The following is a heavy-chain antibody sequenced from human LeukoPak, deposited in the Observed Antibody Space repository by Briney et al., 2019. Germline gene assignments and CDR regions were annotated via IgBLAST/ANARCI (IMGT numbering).Heavy chain of an antibody. CDR1: GGSISSYY. V-gene: IGHV4-4*08. CDR3: ASLSYSSSWYGDY. Sequence: SSETLSLTCTVSGGSISSYYWTWIRQPPGKGLEWVGYIFNNGNNYYNPALKRRVTISVDTSKNQFSLKLSSVTDADTAVYYCASLSYSSSWYGDYWGQGTLVTVSS. CDR2: IFNNGNN. D-gene: IGHD6-13*01. J-gene: IGHJ4*02.